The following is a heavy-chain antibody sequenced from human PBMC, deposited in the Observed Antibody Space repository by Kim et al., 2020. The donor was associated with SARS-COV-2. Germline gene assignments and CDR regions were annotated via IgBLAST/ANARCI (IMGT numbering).Heavy chain of an antibody. J-gene: IGHJ6*02. Sequence: GGSLRLSCAASGFTFSSYSMNWVRQAPGKGLEWVSSISSSSSYIYYADSVKGRFTISRDNAKNSLYLQMNSLRAEDTAVYYCARDSRFLEWLLPDRPNGMDVWGQGTTVTVSS. V-gene: IGHV3-21*01. CDR2: ISSSSSYI. CDR1: GFTFSSYS. CDR3: ARDSRFLEWLLPDRPNGMDV. D-gene: IGHD3-3*01.